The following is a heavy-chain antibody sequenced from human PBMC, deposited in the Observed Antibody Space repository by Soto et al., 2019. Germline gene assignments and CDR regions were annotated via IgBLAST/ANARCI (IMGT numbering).Heavy chain of an antibody. CDR3: AKVTHRGPIAVAGPLGS. CDR1: GSITNHH. J-gene: IGHJ4*02. Sequence: QVHLVQSGAEVKKPGASVNVSCQASGSITNHHMHWVRQAPGQGLEWMGIFNPSGLSTTYAQKFQGRVTITRDTSTSTVYMELSRLTSEDTAVYFCAKVTHRGPIAVAGPLGSWGQGTLVIVSS. V-gene: IGHV1-46*01. D-gene: IGHD6-19*01. CDR2: FNPSGLST.